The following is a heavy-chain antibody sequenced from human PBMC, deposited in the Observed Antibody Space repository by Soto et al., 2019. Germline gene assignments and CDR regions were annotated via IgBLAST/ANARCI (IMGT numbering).Heavy chain of an antibody. V-gene: IGHV4-34*01. J-gene: IGHJ4*02. CDR3: ARSPTAYSSAWLCDQ. CDR1: GGSFRGYY. Sequence: QVQLQQWGAGLLKPSETLSLTCAVYGGSFRGYYCSWIRQPPGKGLEWIGEMNHSGSTNYNPSLKSRVTSSVDTSKNQFSLKLSSVTPADTAVYYCARSPTAYSSAWLCDQWGQGTLVTVSS. D-gene: IGHD6-19*01. CDR2: MNHSGST.